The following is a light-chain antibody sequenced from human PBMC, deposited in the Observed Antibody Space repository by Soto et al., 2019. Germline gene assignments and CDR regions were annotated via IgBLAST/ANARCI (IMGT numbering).Light chain of an antibody. CDR2: DAS. CDR1: QYVSSN. Sequence: EIVLTQSPATLSSSPGATAILSCRASQYVSSNLAWYQQKPGQAPRLLIYDASTRATVIPARFSGSGSGTEFTLTISSLQSEDFAVYYCQQYNDWPPITFGQGTRLEIK. V-gene: IGKV3-15*01. CDR3: QQYNDWPPIT. J-gene: IGKJ5*01.